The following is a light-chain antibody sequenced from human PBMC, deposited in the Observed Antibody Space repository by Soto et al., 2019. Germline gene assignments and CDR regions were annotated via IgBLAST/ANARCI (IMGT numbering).Light chain of an antibody. Sequence: QSALTQPASVPGSPGQSITISCTGTSSDVGGYNYVSWYQQHPGKAPKLMIYDVSNRPSGVSNRFSGSKSGNTASLTISGLQAEDEADYYCSSYTSSSTLGVVFGGGTKVTVL. CDR1: SSDVGGYNY. J-gene: IGLJ2*01. CDR2: DVS. V-gene: IGLV2-14*01. CDR3: SSYTSSSTLGVV.